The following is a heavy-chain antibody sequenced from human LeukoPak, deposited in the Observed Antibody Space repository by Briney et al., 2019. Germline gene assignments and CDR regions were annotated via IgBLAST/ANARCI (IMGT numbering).Heavy chain of an antibody. V-gene: IGHV4-38-2*02. D-gene: IGHD6-19*01. CDR2: IYHSGST. J-gene: IGHJ3*02. Sequence: PSETLSLTCTVSGYSISSGYYWGWIRQPPGKGLEWIGSIYHSGSTYYNPSLKSRVTISVDTSKNQFSLKLSSVTAADTAVYYCTRRAGTDSNGAFDIWGQGTMVTVSS. CDR3: TRRAGTDSNGAFDI. CDR1: GYSISSGYY.